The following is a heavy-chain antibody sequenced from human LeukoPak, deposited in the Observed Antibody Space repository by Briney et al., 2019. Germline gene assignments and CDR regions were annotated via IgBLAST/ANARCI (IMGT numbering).Heavy chain of an antibody. J-gene: IGHJ1*01. D-gene: IGHD3-22*01. CDR3: ARAPSEIGGYYPEYFRH. CDR1: GFTFSSYW. CDR2: IKSDGST. Sequence: GGSLRLSCAASGFTFSSYWMHWVRQAPGKGLVWVSRIKSDGSTNYADSVKGRFTISTDNAKNTLSLQMYSLRAEDTGVYYCARAPSEIGGYYPEYFRHWGEGPLVTVSS. V-gene: IGHV3-74*01.